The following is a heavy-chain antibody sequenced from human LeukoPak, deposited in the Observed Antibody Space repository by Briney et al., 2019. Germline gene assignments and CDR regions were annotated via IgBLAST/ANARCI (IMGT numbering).Heavy chain of an antibody. J-gene: IGHJ4*02. V-gene: IGHV4-61*01. Sequence: NSSETLSLTCTVSGGSVSSGSYYWSWIRQPPGKGLEWIGYIYYSGSTNYNPSLKSRVTISVDTSKNQFSLKPSSVTAADTAVYYCARERGGYSGSPYYFDYWGQGTLVTVSS. D-gene: IGHD5-12*01. CDR2: IYYSGST. CDR1: GGSVSSGSYY. CDR3: ARERGGYSGSPYYFDY.